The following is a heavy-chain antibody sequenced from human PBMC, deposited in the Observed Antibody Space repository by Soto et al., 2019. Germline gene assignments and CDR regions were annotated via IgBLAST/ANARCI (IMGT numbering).Heavy chain of an antibody. V-gene: IGHV3-7*03. D-gene: IGHD4-17*01. CDR3: ARAVTAYGGHDY. Sequence: GGSLRLSCAASGFNFISYWIIFFRQAPCKGLEWVANIKEEENEKNYVDSVKGRFTISRDNAKNSLYVQMNSLRAEDTAVYYCARAVTAYGGHDYWGQGTLVTVSS. CDR2: IKEEENEK. CDR1: GFNFISYW. J-gene: IGHJ4*02.